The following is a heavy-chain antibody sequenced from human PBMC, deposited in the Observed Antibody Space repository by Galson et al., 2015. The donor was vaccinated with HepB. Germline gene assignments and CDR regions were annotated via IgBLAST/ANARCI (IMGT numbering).Heavy chain of an antibody. D-gene: IGHD3-10*01. J-gene: IGHJ5*02. CDR3: AGGGQFGESPLGWFDP. CDR2: IIPILGIA. Sequence: SVKVSCKASGGTFSSYTISWVRQAPGQGLEWMGRIIPILGIANYAQKFQGRFTITADKSTSTAYMELSSLRSEDTAVYYWAGGGQFGESPLGWFDPWGQGTLVTVSS. V-gene: IGHV1-69*02. CDR1: GGTFSSYT.